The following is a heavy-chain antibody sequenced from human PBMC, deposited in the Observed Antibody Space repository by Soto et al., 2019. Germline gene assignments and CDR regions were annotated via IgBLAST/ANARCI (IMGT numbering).Heavy chain of an antibody. CDR1: GGSISSGGYY. CDR3: GIHASGSYYNGY. J-gene: IGHJ4*02. V-gene: IGHV4-31*03. Sequence: QVQLQESGPGLVKPSQTLSLTRTVSGGSISSGGYYWSWIRQHPGKGLEWVGYIYYSGSTYYNPSLSSRVTIAVDTYKNQFSLKLSSVTAADTAVYYCGIHASGSYYNGYWGQGTLVTVSS. CDR2: IYYSGST. D-gene: IGHD3-10*01.